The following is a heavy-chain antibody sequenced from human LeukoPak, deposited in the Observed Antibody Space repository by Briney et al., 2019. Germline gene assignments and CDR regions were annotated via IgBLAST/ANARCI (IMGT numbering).Heavy chain of an antibody. V-gene: IGHV4-30-2*01. D-gene: IGHD3-3*01. CDR2: IYHSGST. J-gene: IGHJ3*02. CDR1: GGSISSGGYS. CDR3: ARAALRLLEWFSIGDAFDI. Sequence: PSQTLSLTCAVSGGSISSGGYSWSWIRQPPGKGLEWIGYIYHSGSTYYNPSLKSRVTISVDRSKNQFSLKLSSVTAADTAVYYCARAALRLLEWFSIGDAFDIWGQGTMVTVSS.